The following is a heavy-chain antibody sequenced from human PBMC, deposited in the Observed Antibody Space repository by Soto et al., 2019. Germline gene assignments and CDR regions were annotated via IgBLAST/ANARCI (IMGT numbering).Heavy chain of an antibody. V-gene: IGHV1-69*01. D-gene: IGHD3-16*01. CDR3: ARGGGPYVWFNEF. J-gene: IGHJ4*02. Sequence: QEQLVQSGPEVKRPGSSVKVSCKDSGGLFSSFAISWVRQAPGEGLEWLGGIIPVFGTTNYEEKFQGRVTITADESTNTAYMEVTILTSGDTDIYCCARGGGPYVWFNEFWGQGTRVTVSS. CDR2: IIPVFGTT. CDR1: GGLFSSFA.